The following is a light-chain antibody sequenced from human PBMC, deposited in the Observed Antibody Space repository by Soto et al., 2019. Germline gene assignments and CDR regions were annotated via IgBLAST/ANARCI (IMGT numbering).Light chain of an antibody. J-gene: IGLJ1*01. CDR2: DVS. V-gene: IGLV2-11*01. Sequence: QSVLTQPRSVSGSPGQSVTISCTGTSSDVGGYNYVSWYQQHPGKAPKLMIYDVSKRPSRVPDRFSGSKSGNRASLTISGLQAEDEAAYYCCSYAGSYNSVFGTGTTVTVL. CDR1: SSDVGGYNY. CDR3: CSYAGSYNSV.